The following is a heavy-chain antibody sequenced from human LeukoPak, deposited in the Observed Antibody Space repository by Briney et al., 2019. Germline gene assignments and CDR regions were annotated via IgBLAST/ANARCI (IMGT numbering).Heavy chain of an antibody. V-gene: IGHV3-30*02. CDR2: IRFDGSNK. Sequence: GGSLRLSCAASGFTFSSYGMHWVRQAPGKGLEWVAFIRFDGSNKYYADSVKGRFTISRDNSKNTLYLQMNSLRAEDTAVYYCAKVFPAVAVVVVAATPRGYFDYWGQGTLVTVSS. D-gene: IGHD2-15*01. J-gene: IGHJ4*02. CDR3: AKVFPAVAVVVVAATPRGYFDY. CDR1: GFTFSSYG.